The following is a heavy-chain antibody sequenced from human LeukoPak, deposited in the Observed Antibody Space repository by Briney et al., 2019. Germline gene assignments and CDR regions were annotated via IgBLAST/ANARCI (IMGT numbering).Heavy chain of an antibody. CDR2: INHSGST. CDR1: GGSFSGYY. D-gene: IGHD2-15*01. CDR3: ARGYCSGGSCYSRLGYFDY. V-gene: IGHV4-34*01. Sequence: SETLSLTCAVYGGSFSGYYWSWIRQPPGKGLEWIGDINHSGSTNYNPSLKSRVTISVDTSKNQFSLKLSSVTAADTAVYYCARGYCSGGSCYSRLGYFDYWGQGTLVTVSS. J-gene: IGHJ4*02.